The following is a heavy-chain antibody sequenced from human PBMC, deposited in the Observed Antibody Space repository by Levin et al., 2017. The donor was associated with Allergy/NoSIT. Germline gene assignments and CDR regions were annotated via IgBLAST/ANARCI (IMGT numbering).Heavy chain of an antibody. J-gene: IGHJ3*02. Sequence: SETLSLTCAVYGGSFSGYYWSWIRQPPGKGLEWIGEINHSGSTNYNPSLKSRVTISVDTSKNQFSLKLSSVTAADTAVYYCARRPPTSASAVADHGGCGAFDSWGQGTMVTVSS. D-gene: IGHD6-19*01. V-gene: IGHV4-34*01. CDR1: GGSFSGYY. CDR2: INHSGST. CDR3: ARRPPTSASAVADHGGCGAFDS.